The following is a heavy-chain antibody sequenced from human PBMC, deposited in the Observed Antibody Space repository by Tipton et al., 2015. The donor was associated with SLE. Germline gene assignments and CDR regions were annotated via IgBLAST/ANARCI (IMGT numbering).Heavy chain of an antibody. Sequence: TLSLTCAVYGGSFSGYHWTWIRQPPGQGLEWIGEIADTGSPNYNPSLKSRVTISLDTSKSQFSLILNSLTAADTAVYYCARFHLKSWYEFDSWGQGTLVTVSS. CDR3: ARFHLKSWYEFDS. D-gene: IGHD6-13*01. J-gene: IGHJ5*01. CDR1: GGSFSGYH. CDR2: IADTGSP. V-gene: IGHV4-34*01.